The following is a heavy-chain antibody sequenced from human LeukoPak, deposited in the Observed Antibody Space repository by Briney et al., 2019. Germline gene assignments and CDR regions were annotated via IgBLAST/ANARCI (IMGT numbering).Heavy chain of an antibody. J-gene: IGHJ4*02. V-gene: IGHV4-34*01. CDR3: ASLVGAGGSRNSPFGF. D-gene: IGHD1-26*01. CDR1: GGSFSGYY. Sequence: TSETLSLACAVYGGSFSGYYWSWIGQPPGKGLEWIGGINHSGSTNYNPSLKSRVTISIDTSKNQFSLKLSSVTAADSAVYYCASLVGAGGSRNSPFGFCGQGTLVTVSS. CDR2: INHSGST.